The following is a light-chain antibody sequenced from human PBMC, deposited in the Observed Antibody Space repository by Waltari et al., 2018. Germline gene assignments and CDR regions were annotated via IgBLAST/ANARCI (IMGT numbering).Light chain of an antibody. CDR3: QQTYSTSET. CDR2: GSF. Sequence: DIQMTQSPSSLSASVGDRVTITCRASQSIANYLHWYQQRPGKAPKLLIYGSFILQGGVPSRFSGSGSGTEFTLTISSLQPEDFATYYCQQTYSTSETFGPGTKVDIK. J-gene: IGKJ3*01. CDR1: QSIANY. V-gene: IGKV1-39*01.